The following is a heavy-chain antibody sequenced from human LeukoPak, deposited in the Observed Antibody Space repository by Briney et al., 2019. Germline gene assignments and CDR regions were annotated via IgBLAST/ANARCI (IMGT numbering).Heavy chain of an antibody. CDR3: AKLLDSGSYYKYDY. CDR1: GFTFSSYA. J-gene: IGHJ4*02. Sequence: GGSLRLSCAASGFTFSSYAMSWVRQAPVKGMEWVSTISGGGSFTYYADSVKGRFTISRDNSMKTLYLQMNSLRAEDTAVYYCAKLLDSGSYYKYDYWGQGILVTVSS. D-gene: IGHD3-10*01. CDR2: ISGGGSFT. V-gene: IGHV3-23*01.